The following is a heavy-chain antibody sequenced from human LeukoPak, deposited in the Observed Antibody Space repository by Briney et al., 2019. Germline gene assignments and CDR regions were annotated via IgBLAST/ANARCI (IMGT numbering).Heavy chain of an antibody. CDR2: ISAYNGNT. CDR3: ARDLTIAAAGTGAFDI. J-gene: IGHJ3*02. V-gene: IGHV1-18*01. Sequence: ASVKLSCKASGYTFTSYGISWVRQAPGQGLEWMGWISAYNGNTNYAQKLQGRVTMTTDTYTSTAYMELRSLRSDDTAVYYCARDLTIAAAGTGAFDIWGQGTMVTVSS. CDR1: GYTFTSYG. D-gene: IGHD6-13*01.